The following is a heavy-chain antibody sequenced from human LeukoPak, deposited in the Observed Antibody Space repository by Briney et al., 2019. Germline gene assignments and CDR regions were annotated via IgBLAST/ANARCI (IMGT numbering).Heavy chain of an antibody. CDR2: IYTSGST. CDR1: GGSFSGYY. V-gene: IGHV4-4*07. J-gene: IGHJ4*02. CDR3: AREVLLWFGEFDY. D-gene: IGHD3-10*01. Sequence: SETLSLTCAVYGGSFSGYYWSWIRQPAGKGLEWIGRIYTSGSTNYNPSLKSRVTMSVDTSKNQFSLKLSSVTAADTAVYYCAREVLLWFGEFDYWGQGTLVTVSS.